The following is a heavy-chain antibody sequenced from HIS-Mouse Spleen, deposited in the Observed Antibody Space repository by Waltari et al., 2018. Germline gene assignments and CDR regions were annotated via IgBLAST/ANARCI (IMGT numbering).Heavy chain of an antibody. V-gene: IGHV4-39*07. CDR1: GGSISSIRYY. CDR3: AREIPYSSSWYDWYFDL. CDR2: IYYSGST. D-gene: IGHD6-13*01. J-gene: IGHJ2*01. Sequence: QLQLQESGPGLVKPSETLSLTCTVSGGSISSIRYYWGWIRQPQGKGLEWIGSIYYSGSTYYNPSLKSRVTISVDTSKNQFSLKLSSVTAADTAVYYCAREIPYSSSWYDWYFDLWGRGTLVTVSS.